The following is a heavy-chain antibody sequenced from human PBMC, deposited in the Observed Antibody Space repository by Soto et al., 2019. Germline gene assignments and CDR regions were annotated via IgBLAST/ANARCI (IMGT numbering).Heavy chain of an antibody. J-gene: IGHJ4*02. V-gene: IGHV3-21*01. CDR3: ARDHIAAGAIDY. CDR2: ISSSSSYI. CDR1: GFTFSSYS. D-gene: IGHD6-13*01. Sequence: VQLVESGGGLVKPGGSLRLSCAASGFTFSSYSMNWVRQAPGKGLEWVSSISSSSSYIYYADSVKGRFTISRDNAKNSLYLQMNSLRAEDTAVYYCARDHIAAGAIDYWGQGTLVTVSS.